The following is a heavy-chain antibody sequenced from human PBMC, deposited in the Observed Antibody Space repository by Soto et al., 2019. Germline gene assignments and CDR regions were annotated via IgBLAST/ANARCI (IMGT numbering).Heavy chain of an antibody. J-gene: IGHJ6*02. CDR2: IYYSGST. Sequence: PSETLSLTCTVSGGSISSYYWSWIRQPPGKGLEWIGYIYYSGSTNYNPSVKGRFTISRDNSKNTLYLQMNSLRAEDTAVYYCAKDRAPWYYYDSSGYPLGMDVWGQGTTVTVSS. V-gene: IGHV4-59*01. D-gene: IGHD3-22*01. CDR1: GGSISSYY. CDR3: AKDRAPWYYYDSSGYPLGMDV.